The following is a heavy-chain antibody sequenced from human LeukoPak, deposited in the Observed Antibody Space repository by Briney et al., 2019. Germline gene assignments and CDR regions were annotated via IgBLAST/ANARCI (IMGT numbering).Heavy chain of an antibody. V-gene: IGHV1-69*13. CDR3: AADHERAGDISFFYLDV. Sequence: SVKVSCKASGGAFSSYAFSWVRQAPDQGLEWMGGIVPMFGTPTYSQNFKGRITLTADESTSTVYMELTSLRSEDTALYYCAADHERAGDISFFYLDVWGKGTTVTVSS. D-gene: IGHD7-27*01. J-gene: IGHJ6*03. CDR1: GGAFSSYA. CDR2: IVPMFGTP.